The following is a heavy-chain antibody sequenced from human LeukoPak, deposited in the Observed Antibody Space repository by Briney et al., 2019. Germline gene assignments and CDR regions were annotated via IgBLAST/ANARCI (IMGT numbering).Heavy chain of an antibody. J-gene: IGHJ6*02. D-gene: IGHD6-19*01. V-gene: IGHV3-33*01. CDR2: IWYDGSNK. CDR3: ATRGQYSSGWTYYYYGMDV. CDR1: GFTFSSYG. Sequence: GGSLRLSCAASGFTFSSYGMHWVRQAPGKGLEWVAVIWYDGSNKYYADSVKGRFTISRDNSKNTLYLQMNSLRAEDTAVYYCATRGQYSSGWTYYYYGMDVWGQGTTVTVSS.